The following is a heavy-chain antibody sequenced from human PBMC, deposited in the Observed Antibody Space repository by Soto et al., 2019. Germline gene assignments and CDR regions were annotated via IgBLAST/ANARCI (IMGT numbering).Heavy chain of an antibody. CDR2: IKQDGGEK. CDR1: GFTFSSYW. V-gene: IGHV3-7*01. Sequence: EVQLVESGGGLVQPGGALRRSCAASGFTFSSYWMNWVRQAPGKGLEWVANIKQDGGEKYYVDSVKGRFTISRDNAENSLYLRMDSLRADDTAVYNCARGTNYLDYWGQGTLVTVSS. J-gene: IGHJ4*02. CDR3: ARGTNYLDY.